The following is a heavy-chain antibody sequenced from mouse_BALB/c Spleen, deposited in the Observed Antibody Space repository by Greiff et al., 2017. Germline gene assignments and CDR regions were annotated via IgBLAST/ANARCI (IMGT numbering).Heavy chain of an antibody. CDR2: ISTYYGDA. D-gene: IGHD2-4*01. J-gene: IGHJ3*01. Sequence: QVQLQQSGAELVRPGVSVKISCKGSGYTFTDYAMHWVKQSHAKSLEWIGVISTYYGDASYNQKFKGKATMTVDKSSSTAYMELARLTSEDSAIYYCARGEDYGAWFAYWGQGTLVTVSA. CDR3: ARGEDYGAWFAY. V-gene: IGHV1S137*01. CDR1: GYTFTDYA.